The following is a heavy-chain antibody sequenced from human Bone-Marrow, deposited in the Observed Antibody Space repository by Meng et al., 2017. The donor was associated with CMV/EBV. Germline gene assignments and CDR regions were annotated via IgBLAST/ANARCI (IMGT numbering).Heavy chain of an antibody. V-gene: IGHV3-23*03. D-gene: IGHD2-2*01. CDR1: GFTFSSYA. CDR2: YGGASRM. J-gene: IGHJ2*01. Sequence: GESLKTSCAASGFTFSSYAMGWVRQAPGKGLDWVAYVYGGASRMYSPGSVKGRFTISRENAKTSLYLQMNSLRAGDTAVYYCAREGCSSTSCYGWYFDLWGRGTLVTVSS. CDR3: AREGCSSTSCYGWYFDL.